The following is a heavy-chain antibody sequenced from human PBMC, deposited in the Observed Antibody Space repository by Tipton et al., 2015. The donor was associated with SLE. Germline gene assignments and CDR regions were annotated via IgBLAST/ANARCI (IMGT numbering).Heavy chain of an antibody. CDR2: ISSSSSYI. J-gene: IGHJ5*02. D-gene: IGHD3-10*01. CDR3: ARELVEVQGEFDP. Sequence: GSLRLSCAASGFTFSSYAMHWVRQAPGKGLEWVSSISSSSSYIYYADSVKGRFTISRDNAKNSLYLQMNSLRAEDTAVYYCARELVEVQGEFDPWGQGTLVTISS. V-gene: IGHV3-21*03. CDR1: GFTFSSYA.